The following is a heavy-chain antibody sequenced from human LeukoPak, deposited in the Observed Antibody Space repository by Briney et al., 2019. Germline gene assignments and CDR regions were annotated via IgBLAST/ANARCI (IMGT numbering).Heavy chain of an antibody. Sequence: PSQTLSLTCTVSGGSISSGDHYWSWIRQPPGKGLEWIGYIYYSGSTYYNPSLKSRVTISVDTSKNQFSLKLSSVTAADTAVYYCARDLGYCSSTSCYTPNWFDPWGQGTLVTVSS. CDR1: GGSISSGDHY. D-gene: IGHD2-2*02. CDR2: IYYSGST. J-gene: IGHJ5*02. CDR3: ARDLGYCSSTSCYTPNWFDP. V-gene: IGHV4-30-4*01.